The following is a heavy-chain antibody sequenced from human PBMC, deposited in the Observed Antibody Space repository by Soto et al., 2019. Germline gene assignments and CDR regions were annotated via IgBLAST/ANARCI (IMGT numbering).Heavy chain of an antibody. CDR2: ISYDGSNK. J-gene: IGHJ6*02. CDR1: GFTFISYG. Sequence: QVQLVESGGGVVQPGRSLRLSCAASGFTFISYGMNWVRQAPGKGLEWVAVISYDGSNKYYADSVKGRFTISRDSSKNMLYLQMNSLRAEDTAVYYCAKEDSSSWHYYYGMDVWGQGTTVTVSS. V-gene: IGHV3-30*18. D-gene: IGHD6-13*01. CDR3: AKEDSSSWHYYYGMDV.